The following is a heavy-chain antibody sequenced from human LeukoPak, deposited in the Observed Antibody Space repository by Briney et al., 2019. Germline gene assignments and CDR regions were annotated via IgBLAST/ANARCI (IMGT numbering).Heavy chain of an antibody. CDR3: ARDYDFWSGLLYYYGMAV. Sequence: RASVKVSCKASGYTFTSYGISWVRQAPGQGLEWMGWISAYSGNTNYAQKLQGRVTMTTDTSTSTAYMELRSLRSDDTAVYYCARDYDFWSGLLYYYGMAVWGQGTTVTVSS. CDR2: ISAYSGNT. J-gene: IGHJ6*02. CDR1: GYTFTSYG. V-gene: IGHV1-18*01. D-gene: IGHD3-3*01.